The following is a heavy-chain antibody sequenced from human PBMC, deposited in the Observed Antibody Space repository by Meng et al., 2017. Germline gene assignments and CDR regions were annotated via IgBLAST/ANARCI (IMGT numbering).Heavy chain of an antibody. CDR3: ARCQEQWLPFDY. J-gene: IGHJ4*02. V-gene: IGHV3-11*01. D-gene: IGHD6-19*01. CDR2: ISSSGSTI. Sequence: GGGLVKVGGSLRCSLAASGFTFSDYYMSWIRQAPGKGLEWVSYISSSGSTIYYADSVKGRFTISRDNAKNSLYLQMNSLRAEDTAVYYCARCQEQWLPFDYWGQGTLVTVSS. CDR1: GFTFSDYY.